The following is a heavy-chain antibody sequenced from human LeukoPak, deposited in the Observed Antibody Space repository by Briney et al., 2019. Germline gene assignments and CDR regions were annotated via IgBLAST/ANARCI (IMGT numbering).Heavy chain of an antibody. CDR3: ARAAGDFWSGYYREGYFDY. V-gene: IGHV3-30-3*01. Sequence: GRSLRLSCAASGFTFSSYAMHWVRQAPGKGLERVAVISYDGSNKYYADSVKGRFTISRDNSKNTLYLQMNSLRAEDTAVYYCARAAGDFWSGYYREGYFDYWGQGTLVTVSS. D-gene: IGHD3-3*01. CDR2: ISYDGSNK. CDR1: GFTFSSYA. J-gene: IGHJ4*02.